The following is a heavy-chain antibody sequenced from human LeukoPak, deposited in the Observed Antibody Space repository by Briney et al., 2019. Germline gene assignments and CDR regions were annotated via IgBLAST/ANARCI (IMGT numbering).Heavy chain of an antibody. CDR1: TFTKAW. CDR3: TTEYFGGFEY. V-gene: IGHV3-15*07. Sequence: GGSLRLSCVVSTFTKAWMNWVRQAPGKGLEWVGRVKNRGDGRTTDYAAPVKGRFIISRDDSKKTVYLQMDNLKTEDTAVYFCTTEYFGGFEYWGQGTLVTVSS. CDR2: VKNRGDGRTT. D-gene: IGHD3-16*01. J-gene: IGHJ4*02.